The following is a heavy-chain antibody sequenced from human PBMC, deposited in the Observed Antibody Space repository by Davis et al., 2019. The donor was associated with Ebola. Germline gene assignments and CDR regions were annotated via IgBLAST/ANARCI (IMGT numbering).Heavy chain of an antibody. V-gene: IGHV4-39*01. CDR3: ARHQNVWYYFDH. D-gene: IGHD2-8*02. Sequence: SETLSLTCPVSGGSVSSGGYYWGWIRQPPGKGLEWIANIYYSGSTYYNPSLKSRGTISVDTSKNQFSLHLKSVTPEDTAVYYCARHQNVWYYFDHWGQGTLVTVSS. CDR2: IYYSGST. CDR1: GGSVSSGGYY. J-gene: IGHJ4*02.